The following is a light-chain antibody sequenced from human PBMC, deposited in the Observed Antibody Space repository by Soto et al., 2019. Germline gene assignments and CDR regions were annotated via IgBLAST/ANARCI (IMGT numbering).Light chain of an antibody. CDR2: RGS. V-gene: IGKV3-20*01. Sequence: EIVLTQSPDTLSLSPGERATLSCRASQSVSSSFVAWYHQKPGQAPRLPIYRGSSRATGIPDRFTGSGSGTDFSLTISRLEPEDFAVYYCQPYEGSPLTFGGGTKVEIK. CDR3: QPYEGSPLT. CDR1: QSVSSSF. J-gene: IGKJ4*01.